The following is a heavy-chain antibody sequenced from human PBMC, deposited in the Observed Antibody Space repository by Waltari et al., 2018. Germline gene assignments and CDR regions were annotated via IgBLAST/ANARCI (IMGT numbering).Heavy chain of an antibody. D-gene: IGHD1-20*01. CDR1: GGTFSRSA. Sequence: VQLVQSGAEVKKPGSSVKVSCKASGGTFSRSATSWVRQAPGQGLEWMGRIIPIFGTANYAQKFQGRVTITADKSTSTAYMELSSLRSEDTAVYYCARDWGITGTMDAFDIWGQGTMVTVSS. V-gene: IGHV1-69*08. J-gene: IGHJ3*02. CDR2: IIPIFGTA. CDR3: ARDWGITGTMDAFDI.